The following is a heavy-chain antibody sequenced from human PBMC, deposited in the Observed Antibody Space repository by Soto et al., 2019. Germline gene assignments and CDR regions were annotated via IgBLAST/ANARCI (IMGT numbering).Heavy chain of an antibody. CDR1: DFIFLDYA. CDR2: ISRGGAYT. Sequence: GGSLRLSCAASDFIFLDYAMTWVRQAPGKGLEWVSTISRGGAYTHYADPVEGRFTISRDNSKNILYLDMRSLRGEDTAFYYCTKDPSTGYADHWGQGTLVTVSS. CDR3: TKDPSTGYADH. J-gene: IGHJ1*01. V-gene: IGHV3-23*01. D-gene: IGHD3-9*01.